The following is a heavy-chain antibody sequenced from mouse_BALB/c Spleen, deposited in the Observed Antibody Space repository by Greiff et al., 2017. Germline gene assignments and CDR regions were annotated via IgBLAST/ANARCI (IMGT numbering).Heavy chain of an antibody. Sequence: QVQLKQPGAELVKPGASVKLSCKASGYTFTSYYMYWVKQRPGQGLEWIGGINPSNGGTNFNEKFKSKATLTVDKSSSTAYMQLSSLTSEDSAVYYCTRSGTGTRAMDDWGQGTSVTVSS. CDR2: INPSNGGT. CDR3: TRSGTGTRAMDD. V-gene: IGHV1S81*02. J-gene: IGHJ4*01. CDR1: GYTFTSYY. D-gene: IGHD4-1*01.